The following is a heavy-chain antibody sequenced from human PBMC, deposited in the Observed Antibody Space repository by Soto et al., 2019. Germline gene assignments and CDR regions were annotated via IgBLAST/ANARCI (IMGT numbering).Heavy chain of an antibody. CDR3: ARSGGNYWFDP. D-gene: IGHD2-21*02. Sequence: GGSLRLSCAVSGFTFSNYAMSWVRQAPGKGLEWVSTISGSGGGAYYADSVKGRFTISRDNSKNTLYLQMNSLRAEDTAVYYCARSGGNYWFDPWGQGTLVTVSS. V-gene: IGHV3-23*01. J-gene: IGHJ5*02. CDR1: GFTFSNYA. CDR2: ISGSGGGA.